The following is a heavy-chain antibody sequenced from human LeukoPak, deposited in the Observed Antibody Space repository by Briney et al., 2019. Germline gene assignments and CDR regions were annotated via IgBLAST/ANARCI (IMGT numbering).Heavy chain of an antibody. CDR3: AKGNIVLGAYGGNSVDWFDP. D-gene: IGHD4-23*01. Sequence: GGSLRLSCAASGFTFSSYAMSWVRQAPGKGLEWVSGISWNSGIIGYADAVKGRFNIYRDNANNSLYLQVNSLRAEDTALYYCAKGNIVLGAYGGNSVDWFDPWGQGTLVTVSS. CDR1: GFTFSSYA. CDR2: ISWNSGII. J-gene: IGHJ5*02. V-gene: IGHV3-9*01.